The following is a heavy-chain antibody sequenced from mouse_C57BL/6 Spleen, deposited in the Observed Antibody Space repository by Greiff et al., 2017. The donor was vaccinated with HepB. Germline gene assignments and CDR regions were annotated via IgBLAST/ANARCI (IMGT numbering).Heavy chain of an antibody. V-gene: IGHV7-3*01. D-gene: IGHD1-1*01. CDR1: GFTFTDYY. Sequence: EVMLVESGGGLVQPGGSLSLSCAASGFTFTDYYMSWVRQPPGKALEWLGFIRNKANGYTTEYSASVKGRFTISRDNSQSILYLQMNALRAEDSATYYCARYMGYYGSSYFDCWGQGTTLTVSS. J-gene: IGHJ2*01. CDR2: IRNKANGYTT. CDR3: ARYMGYYGSSYFDC.